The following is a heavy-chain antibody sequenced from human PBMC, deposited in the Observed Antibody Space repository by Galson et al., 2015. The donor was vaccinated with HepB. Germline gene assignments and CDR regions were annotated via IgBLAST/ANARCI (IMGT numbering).Heavy chain of an antibody. CDR1: RFTFSSYS. V-gene: IGHV3-48*01. CDR2: ISSSSSTI. Sequence: SLRLSCAASRFTFSSYSMNWVRQAPGKGLEWVSYISSSSSTIYYADSVKGRFTISRDNAKNSLYLQMNSLRAEDTAVYYCAGGYESSSWPRMNYFDYWGQGTLVTVSS. J-gene: IGHJ4*02. CDR3: AGGYESSSWPRMNYFDY. D-gene: IGHD6-13*01.